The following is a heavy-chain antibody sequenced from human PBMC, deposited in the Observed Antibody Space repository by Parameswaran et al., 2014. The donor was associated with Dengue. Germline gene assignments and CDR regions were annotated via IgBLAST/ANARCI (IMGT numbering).Heavy chain of an antibody. J-gene: IGHJ6*03. D-gene: IGHD3-16*01. CDR3: ARDWGTSYYYYYMDV. V-gene: IGHV4-31*02. CDR2: IYYSGST. Sequence: RWIRQPPGKGLEWIGYIYYSGSTYYNPSLKSRVTISVDTSKNQFSLKLSSVTAADTAVYYCARDWGTSYYYYYMDVWGKGTTVTVSS.